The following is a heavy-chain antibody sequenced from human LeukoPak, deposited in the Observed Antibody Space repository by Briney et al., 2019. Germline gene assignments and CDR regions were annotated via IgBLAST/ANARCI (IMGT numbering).Heavy chain of an antibody. J-gene: IGHJ4*02. V-gene: IGHV4-38-2*02. CDR3: ATSIFSSSSGFDY. CDR1: GYSISSGYY. CDR2: IYHSGST. Sequence: PSETLSLTCTVSGYSISSGYYWGWIRQPPGKGLEWIGSIYHSGSTYYNPSLKSRVTISVDTSKNQLSLKLSSVTAADTAVYYCATSIFSSSSGFDYWGQGTLVTVSS. D-gene: IGHD6-6*01.